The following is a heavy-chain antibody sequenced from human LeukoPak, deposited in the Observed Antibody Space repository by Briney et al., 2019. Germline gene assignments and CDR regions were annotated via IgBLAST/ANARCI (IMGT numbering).Heavy chain of an antibody. CDR1: GFTFSKFA. Sequence: GGSLRLSCAASGFTFSKFAMHWVRQAPGKGLEWVTLISYDGSHKFYADSVAGRFTISRDDSRSTLYLQMNSLRAEDTAVYFCAKDLELYYYGSGSFDYWGQGTLVTVSS. CDR2: ISYDGSHK. CDR3: AKDLELYYYGSGSFDY. J-gene: IGHJ4*02. D-gene: IGHD3-10*01. V-gene: IGHV3-30-3*01.